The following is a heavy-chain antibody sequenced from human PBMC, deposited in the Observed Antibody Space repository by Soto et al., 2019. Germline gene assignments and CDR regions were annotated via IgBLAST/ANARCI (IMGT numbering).Heavy chain of an antibody. CDR2: IIPMFSSS. J-gene: IGHJ4*02. D-gene: IGHD3-10*02. CDR3: AKDIGFQQHLFVFDL. Sequence: QVQLVQSGAEVKKPGSSVKVSCTASGGTFSDYAFSWVRQAPGQGLEWMGGIIPMFSSSSFTRKFQGRLTITADDSTSTAYMSLSSLGSADTAMYYCAKDIGFQQHLFVFDLWGPGTLVTVSS. V-gene: IGHV1-69*01. CDR1: GGTFSDYA.